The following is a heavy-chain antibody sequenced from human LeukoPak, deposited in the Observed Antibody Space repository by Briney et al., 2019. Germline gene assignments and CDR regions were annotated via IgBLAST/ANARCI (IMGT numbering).Heavy chain of an antibody. D-gene: IGHD6-19*01. Sequence: LETLSLNCTVSGGSINSSNYYWGRIRPPPGKGLERIGSIYYSGSAYYNPSLKSRVTISVDTSNNQFALKLSSVTAADTAVYYCARHPRPVGTPAGYWGQGTLVTVSS. CDR3: ARHPRPVGTPAGY. CDR2: IYYSGSA. J-gene: IGHJ4*02. V-gene: IGHV4-39*01. CDR1: GGSINSSNYY.